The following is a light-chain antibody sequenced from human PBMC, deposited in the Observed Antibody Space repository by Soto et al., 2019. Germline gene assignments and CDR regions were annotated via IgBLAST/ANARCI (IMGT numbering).Light chain of an antibody. CDR3: QQYDSSLRT. Sequence: DIVLTQSPGALSLSPGERATLSCRASQSVSSSFLAWYQQKPGQAPRLLIYGASSRATGIPDRFSGSGSGTDFTLTISRLEPEDFAVYYCQQYDSSLRTFGQGTKVEIK. V-gene: IGKV3-20*01. CDR1: QSVSSSF. J-gene: IGKJ1*01. CDR2: GAS.